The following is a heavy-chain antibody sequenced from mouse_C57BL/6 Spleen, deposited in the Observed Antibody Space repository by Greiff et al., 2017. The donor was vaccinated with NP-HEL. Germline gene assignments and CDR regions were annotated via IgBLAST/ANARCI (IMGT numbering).Heavy chain of an antibody. CDR3: AIRHYGHYGYFEV. CDR2: ISDGGSYT. CDR1: GFTFSSYA. J-gene: IGHJ1*03. D-gene: IGHD1-1*01. Sequence: EVMLVESGGGLVKPGGSLKLSCAASGFTFSSYAMYWVRQTPEKRLEWVATISDGGSYTYYPDNVKGRFTISRDNAKNNLYLQMSHLKSEDTAMYYCAIRHYGHYGYFEVWGTGTTVTVSS. V-gene: IGHV5-4*03.